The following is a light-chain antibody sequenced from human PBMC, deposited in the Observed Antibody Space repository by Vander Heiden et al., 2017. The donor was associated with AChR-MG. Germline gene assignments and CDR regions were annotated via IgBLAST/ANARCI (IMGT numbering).Light chain of an antibody. J-gene: IGLJ2*01. CDR1: SSDVGGYNY. V-gene: IGLV2-14*03. Sequence: QSALTQPAPVSGSPGQSITLACTGTSSDVGGYNYVSWYQQHPGKAPKLRIYDVSNRPSGVSNRFSGSKSGNTASLTISGLQAEDEADYYCSSYTSSSTGVFGGGTKLTVL. CDR3: SSYTSSSTGV. CDR2: DVS.